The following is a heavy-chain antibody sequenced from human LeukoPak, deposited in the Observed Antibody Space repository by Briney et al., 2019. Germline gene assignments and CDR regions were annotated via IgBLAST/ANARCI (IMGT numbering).Heavy chain of an antibody. CDR1: GYTFTSYA. J-gene: IGHJ4*02. V-gene: IGHV7-4-1*02. D-gene: IGHD2-15*01. CDR3: VSPGYCSGGSCYPFDY. CDR2: INTNTGNP. Sequence: ASVKVSCKASGYTFTSYAMNWVRQAPGQGLEWMGWINTNTGNPTYAQGFTGRFVFSLDTSVSTAYLQISSLKAEDTAVYYCVSPGYCSGGSCYPFDYWGQGTLVTVSS.